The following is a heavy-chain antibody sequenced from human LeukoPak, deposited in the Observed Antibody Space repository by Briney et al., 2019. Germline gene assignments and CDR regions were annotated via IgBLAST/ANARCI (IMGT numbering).Heavy chain of an antibody. J-gene: IGHJ3*01. Sequence: PGGSLRLSCAVSGFIFGGYAMGWVRQAPGKGLEWVSTISGPGDNTYYADSVKGRFTISRDNSKSTLYLQMNSLRAEDTAIYYCAKEDYYDSRGHIKLDASDVWGQGTMVTVSS. CDR3: AKEDYYDSRGHIKLDASDV. CDR1: GFIFGGYA. V-gene: IGHV3-23*01. D-gene: IGHD3-22*01. CDR2: ISGPGDNT.